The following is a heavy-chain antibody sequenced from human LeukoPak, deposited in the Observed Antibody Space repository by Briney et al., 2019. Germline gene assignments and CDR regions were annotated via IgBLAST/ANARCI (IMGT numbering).Heavy chain of an antibody. CDR2: ISSSSGYI. Sequence: GGSLRLSCVASGFTFSSYSMNWVRQAPGKGLEWVSSISSSSGYIYYADSVKGRFTISRDNAKNSLYLQMNSLRAEDTAVYYCARADYYDSSGPNDYWGQGTLVTVSS. CDR3: ARADYYDSSGPNDY. J-gene: IGHJ4*02. D-gene: IGHD3-22*01. V-gene: IGHV3-21*01. CDR1: GFTFSSYS.